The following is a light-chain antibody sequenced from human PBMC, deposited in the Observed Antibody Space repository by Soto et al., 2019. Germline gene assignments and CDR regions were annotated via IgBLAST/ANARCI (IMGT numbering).Light chain of an antibody. V-gene: IGLV1-44*01. J-gene: IGLJ2*01. CDR1: SSNIGSNT. CDR3: AVWDDSLDGRV. Sequence: QSVLTQPPSASGTPGQRVTIPCSGSSSNIGSNTVNWYQRLPGTAPKLLTYGQNQRPSGVPDRFSGSKSGTSASLAISGLQSEDEADYYCAVWDDSLDGRVFGGGTKLTVL. CDR2: GQN.